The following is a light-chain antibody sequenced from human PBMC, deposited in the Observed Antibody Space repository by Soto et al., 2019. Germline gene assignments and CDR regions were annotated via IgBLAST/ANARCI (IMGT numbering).Light chain of an antibody. Sequence: DIQMTQSPSTLSASVGDRVTITCRASQSVSSWLAWYQQKPGKAPKLLIYKASSLESGVTSRFSGSGSGTEFTLTISSLQPDDFATSYCQQYNSYSRTFGQGTKV. CDR3: QQYNSYSRT. CDR1: QSVSSW. J-gene: IGKJ1*01. CDR2: KAS. V-gene: IGKV1-5*03.